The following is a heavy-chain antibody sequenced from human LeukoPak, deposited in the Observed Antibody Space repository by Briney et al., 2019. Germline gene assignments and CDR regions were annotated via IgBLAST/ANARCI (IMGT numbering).Heavy chain of an antibody. J-gene: IGHJ4*02. D-gene: IGHD7-27*01. CDR2: INHSGST. CDR3: TSGRPLGFDY. Sequence: SETLSLTCAVYGGSFSGYYWSWIRQPPGKGLEWIGEINHSGSTNYNPSLKSRVTISVDTSKNQFSLKLSSVTAADTAVYYCTSGRPLGFDYWGQGTLVTVSS. CDR1: GGSFSGYY. V-gene: IGHV4-34*01.